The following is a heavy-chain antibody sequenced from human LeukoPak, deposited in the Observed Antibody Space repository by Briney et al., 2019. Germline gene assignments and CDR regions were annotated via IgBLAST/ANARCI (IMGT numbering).Heavy chain of an antibody. CDR3: ARRSYYDSSGYYRYGMDV. D-gene: IGHD3-22*01. CDR1: GGSVSSTSSY. J-gene: IGHJ6*02. V-gene: IGHV4-61*05. CDR2: IYYSGST. Sequence: PSQTLSLTCTVSGGSVSSTSSYCGWIRHPPGKGLEWIGYIYYSGSTNYNPSLKSRVTISVYTSKNQFSLKLSSVTAADTAVYYCARRSYYDSSGYYRYGMDVWGQGTTVTVSS.